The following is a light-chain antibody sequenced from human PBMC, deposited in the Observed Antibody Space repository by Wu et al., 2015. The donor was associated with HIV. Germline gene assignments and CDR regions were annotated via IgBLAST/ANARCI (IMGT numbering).Light chain of an antibody. CDR1: QSVSNS. CDR3: QHYHNWPPWT. Sequence: EVVMTQSPATLSVSPGERATLSCRTSQSVSNSLAWYQHKPGQGPRLLIYGSFTRASGTPARFSGSGSGTEFTLTISDIQSEDFAVYYRQHYHNWPPWTFGQGSKVEMK. CDR2: GSF. V-gene: IGKV3-15*01. J-gene: IGKJ1*01.